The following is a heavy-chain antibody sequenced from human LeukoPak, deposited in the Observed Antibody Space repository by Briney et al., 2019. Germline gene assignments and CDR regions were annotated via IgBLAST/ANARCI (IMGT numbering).Heavy chain of an antibody. V-gene: IGHV3-48*03. CDR3: ARVRGGWYNFDY. Sequence: GGSRRLSCAASGFTFSSYEMNWVRQAPGKGLEWVSYISSSGSTIYYADSVKGRFTISRDNAKNSLYLQMNSLRAEDTAVYYCARVRGGWYNFDYWGQGTLVTVSS. J-gene: IGHJ4*02. CDR1: GFTFSSYE. CDR2: ISSSGSTI. D-gene: IGHD6-19*01.